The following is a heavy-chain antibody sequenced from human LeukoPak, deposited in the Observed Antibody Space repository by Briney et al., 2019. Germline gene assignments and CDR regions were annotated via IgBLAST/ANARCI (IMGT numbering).Heavy chain of an antibody. CDR3: ARGGPAARLITFGGVTDY. J-gene: IGHJ4*02. V-gene: IGHV1-18*01. CDR2: INAYNGNT. D-gene: IGHD3-16*01. CDR1: GGTFSSYG. Sequence: GASVKVSCKASGGTFSSYGISWVRQAPGQGLEWMGWINAYNGNTNYAQKLQGRVTMTTDTSTSTAYMELRNLRSDDTAVYYCARGGPAARLITFGGVTDYWGQGTLVTVSS.